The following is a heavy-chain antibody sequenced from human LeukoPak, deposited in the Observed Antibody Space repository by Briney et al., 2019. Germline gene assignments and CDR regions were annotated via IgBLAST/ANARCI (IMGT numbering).Heavy chain of an antibody. CDR3: ARHNYGSGSAFDY. CDR1: GGSISSSSYY. J-gene: IGHJ4*02. D-gene: IGHD3-10*01. CDR2: IYYSGST. Sequence: SETLSLTCTVSGGSISSSSYYWGWIRQPPGKGLEWIGSIYYSGSTYYNPSLKSRVTISVDTSKNQFSLKLSSVTAADTAAYYCARHNYGSGSAFDYWGQGTLVTVSS. V-gene: IGHV4-39*01.